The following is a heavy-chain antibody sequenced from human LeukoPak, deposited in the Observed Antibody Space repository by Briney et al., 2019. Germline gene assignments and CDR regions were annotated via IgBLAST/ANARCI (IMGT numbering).Heavy chain of an antibody. J-gene: IGHJ5*02. V-gene: IGHV1-69*13. D-gene: IGHD2-2*01. Sequence: SVKVSCKASGGTFSSYAISWVRQAPGQGLEWMGGIIPIFGTANYAQKFQGRVTITADESTSTAYMELSSLRSEDTAVYYCARDSEYCSSTSCYYWFDPWGQGTLVTVSS. CDR3: ARDSEYCSSTSCYYWFDP. CDR1: GGTFSSYA. CDR2: IIPIFGTA.